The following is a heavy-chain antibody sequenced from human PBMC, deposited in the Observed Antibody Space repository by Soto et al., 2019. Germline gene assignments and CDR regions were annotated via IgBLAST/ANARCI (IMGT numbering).Heavy chain of an antibody. CDR1: GYTFTSYA. J-gene: IGHJ4*02. Sequence: QVQLVQSGAEVKKPGASVKVSCKASGYTFTSYAMHWVRQAPGQRLEWMGWINAGNGNTKYSQKFQGRVTITRDTSASTAYMELSSLRPQDTAVYYCASSFPVPAAIGYWGQGTLVTVSS. CDR3: ASSFPVPAAIGY. D-gene: IGHD2-2*02. V-gene: IGHV1-3*01. CDR2: INAGNGNT.